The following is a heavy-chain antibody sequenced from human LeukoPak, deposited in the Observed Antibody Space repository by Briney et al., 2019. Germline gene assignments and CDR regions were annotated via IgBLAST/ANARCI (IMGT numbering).Heavy chain of an antibody. J-gene: IGHJ5*02. V-gene: IGHV3-74*01. CDR1: GFTFSSYW. CDR2: VNSDESIT. Sequence: GGSLRLSCAASGFTFSSYWVHWVRQAPGKGLVWVLRVNSDESITTYADSVNGRFTISRDNAKNTLYLQMNSLRAEDTAVYYCATGSGGDCYSWGQGTLVTVSS. CDR3: ATGSGGDCYS. D-gene: IGHD2-21*02.